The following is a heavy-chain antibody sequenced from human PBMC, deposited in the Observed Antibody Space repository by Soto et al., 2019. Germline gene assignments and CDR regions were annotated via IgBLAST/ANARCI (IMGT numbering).Heavy chain of an antibody. CDR1: GFTFSSYA. CDR3: VRIAVAGTISFDY. J-gene: IGHJ4*02. V-gene: IGHV3-64D*06. D-gene: IGHD6-19*01. CDR2: ISSNGGST. Sequence: PGGSLRLSCSACGFTFSSYAMHWVRQAPGKGLEYVSAISSNGGSTYYADSVKGRFTISRDNSKNTLYLQMSSLRAEDTAVYYCVRIAVAGTISFDYWGQGTLVTVSS.